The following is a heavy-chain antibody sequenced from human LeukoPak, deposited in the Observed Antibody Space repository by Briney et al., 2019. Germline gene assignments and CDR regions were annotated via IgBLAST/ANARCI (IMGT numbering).Heavy chain of an antibody. D-gene: IGHD3-22*01. Sequence: KPSETLSLTCTVSGGSISSHYWSWIRQPPGKGLEWIGYIYYSGSTNYNPSLKSRVTISVDTSKNLFSLKLSSVTAADTAVYYCARDPADYYDSSYFDYWGQGTLVTVSS. J-gene: IGHJ4*02. CDR2: IYYSGST. CDR1: GGSISSHY. CDR3: ARDPADYYDSSYFDY. V-gene: IGHV4-59*11.